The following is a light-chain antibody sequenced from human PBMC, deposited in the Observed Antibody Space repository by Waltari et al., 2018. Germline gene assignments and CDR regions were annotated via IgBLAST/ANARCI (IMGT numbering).Light chain of an antibody. Sequence: DIGMTQSPDSLAVSLGERATVNCKSSQSVLYSSNNKNFLAWYQQKPGQAPKLLIYWASTRESGVPDRFSGSGSGTDFTLTISRLQAEDVAVYYCQQYYTTPRTFGQGTKVEIK. CDR3: QQYYTTPRT. V-gene: IGKV4-1*01. CDR1: QSVLYSSNNKNF. J-gene: IGKJ1*01. CDR2: WAS.